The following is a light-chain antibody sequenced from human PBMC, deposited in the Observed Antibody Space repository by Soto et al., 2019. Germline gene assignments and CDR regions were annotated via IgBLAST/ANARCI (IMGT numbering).Light chain of an antibody. Sequence: EIVMTQSPATLSVSAGERASLSCRASQSVSSNLAWYQQKPGQAPRLLIYGASTRATGIPARFSGSGSETEFTLTISSLQSEDFAFYYCQQYNDWRFTFGPGTKVNIK. CDR3: QQYNDWRFT. V-gene: IGKV3-15*01. CDR1: QSVSSN. CDR2: GAS. J-gene: IGKJ3*01.